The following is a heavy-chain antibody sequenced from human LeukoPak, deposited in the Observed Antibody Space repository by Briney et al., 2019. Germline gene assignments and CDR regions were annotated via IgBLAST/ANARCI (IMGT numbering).Heavy chain of an antibody. Sequence: PSETLSLTCTVSGGSISYYYWSWIRQSPGKGLEWIGYIYYSGTTNYNPSLKSRVTISVDTSKNQFSLQLRSVTAADTAVYYCAREDPQTTVPEGMDVWGQGTTVTVSS. CDR1: GGSISYYY. CDR2: IYYSGTT. J-gene: IGHJ6*02. CDR3: AREDPQTTVPEGMDV. D-gene: IGHD4-17*01. V-gene: IGHV4-59*01.